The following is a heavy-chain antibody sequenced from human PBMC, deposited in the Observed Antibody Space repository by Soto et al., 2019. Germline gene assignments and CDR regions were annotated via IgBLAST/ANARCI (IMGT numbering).Heavy chain of an antibody. D-gene: IGHD4-4*01. J-gene: IGHJ6*03. Sequence: GASVKVSCKASGYTFTSYGISWVRQAPGQRLEWMGWISAYNGNTNYAQKLQGRVTMTTDTSTSTAYMELRSLRSDDTAVYYCARERTPSSDYSNYVGYYYYMDVWGKGTTVTVSS. CDR2: ISAYNGNT. CDR3: ARERTPSSDYSNYVGYYYYMDV. CDR1: GYTFTSYG. V-gene: IGHV1-18*01.